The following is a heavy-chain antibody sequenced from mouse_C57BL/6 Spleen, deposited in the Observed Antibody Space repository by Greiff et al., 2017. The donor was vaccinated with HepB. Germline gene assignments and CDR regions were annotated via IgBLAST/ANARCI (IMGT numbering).Heavy chain of an antibody. D-gene: IGHD1-1*01. J-gene: IGHJ1*03. CDR2: IWRGGST. V-gene: IGHV2-5*01. CDR3: AKNYYGSSHRYFDV. Sequence: VQLQQSGPGLVQPSQSLSITCTVSGFSFTSYGVHWVRQSPGKGLEWLGVIWRGGSTDYNAAFMSRLSITKDNSKSQVFFKMNSLQADDTAIYYCAKNYYGSSHRYFDVWGTGTTVTVSS. CDR1: GFSFTSYG.